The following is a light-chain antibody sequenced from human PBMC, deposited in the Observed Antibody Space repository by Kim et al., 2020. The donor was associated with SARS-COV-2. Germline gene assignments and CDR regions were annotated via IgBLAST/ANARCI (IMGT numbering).Light chain of an antibody. Sequence: GALGLRATITWGGNNIGTKNVHWYQQKPGQAPVVVIYRDNDRPSEIPERFSGSNSGSTATLTISRAQAGDEADYYCQVWDSNTYVFGTGTKVTVL. CDR2: RDN. V-gene: IGLV3-9*01. CDR3: QVWDSNTYV. CDR1: NIGTKN. J-gene: IGLJ1*01.